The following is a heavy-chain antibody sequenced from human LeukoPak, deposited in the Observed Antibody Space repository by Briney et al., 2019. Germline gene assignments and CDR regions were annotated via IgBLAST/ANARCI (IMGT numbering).Heavy chain of an antibody. CDR2: ISYDERNK. CDR1: GFTFSTYA. Sequence: GGSLRLSCAASGFTFSTYAMHWVRQAPGKGLEWVAVISYDERNKYYADSVKGRFTISRDNPKNTLYLQMNSLRAEDTAVYYCARGVVPAATGGSDPWGQGTLVTVSS. V-gene: IGHV3-30*04. J-gene: IGHJ5*02. D-gene: IGHD2-2*01. CDR3: ARGVVPAATGGSDP.